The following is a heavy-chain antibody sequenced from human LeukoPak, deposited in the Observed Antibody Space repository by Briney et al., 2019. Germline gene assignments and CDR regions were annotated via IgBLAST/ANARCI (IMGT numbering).Heavy chain of an antibody. CDR3: ASSTATTPLDY. J-gene: IGHJ4*02. CDR2: IYYSGST. V-gene: IGHV4-59*01. Sequence: SETLSLTCTVSDGSISSYYWSWIRQPPGKGLEWIGFIYYSGSTNYNPSLKSRVTVSVDTSKNQFSLKLNSVTAADTAVYYCASSTATTPLDYWGQGTLVTVSS. CDR1: DGSISSYY. D-gene: IGHD4-17*01.